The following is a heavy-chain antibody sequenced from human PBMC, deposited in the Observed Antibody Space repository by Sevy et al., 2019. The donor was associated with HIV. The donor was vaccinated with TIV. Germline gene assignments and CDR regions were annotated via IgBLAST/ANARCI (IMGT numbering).Heavy chain of an antibody. Sequence: GGSLRLSCAASGFTFSSYGMHWVRQAPGKGLEWVAVISYDGSNKYYADSVKGRFTISRDNSKNTLYLQMNSLRAEDTVVYYCAKDQQPTLRFLEWLSLDYWGHGTMVTVSS. J-gene: IGHJ4*01. CDR3: AKDQQPTLRFLEWLSLDY. CDR1: GFTFSSYG. D-gene: IGHD3-3*01. CDR2: ISYDGSNK. V-gene: IGHV3-30*18.